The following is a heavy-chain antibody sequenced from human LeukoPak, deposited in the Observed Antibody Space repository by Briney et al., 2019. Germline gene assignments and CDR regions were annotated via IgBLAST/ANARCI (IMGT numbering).Heavy chain of an antibody. CDR2: ISNDGSRK. CDR3: ARGRAWNYFDY. Sequence: PGGPLRLSCAPSGFTFSRHGMHWVRQAPGKGLEWVAIISNDGSRKYYAHSVEGRFTISRDNSKNTLYLQMDSLRAEDTAVYYCARGRAWNYFDYWGQGTLVTVSS. J-gene: IGHJ4*02. CDR1: GFTFSRHG. D-gene: IGHD3-3*01. V-gene: IGHV3-30*03.